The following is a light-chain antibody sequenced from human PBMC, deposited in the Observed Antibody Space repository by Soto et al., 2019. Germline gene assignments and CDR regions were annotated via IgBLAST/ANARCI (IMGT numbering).Light chain of an antibody. CDR2: GAS. CDR1: QSISSSF. V-gene: IGKV3-20*01. J-gene: IGKJ5*01. CDR3: KQYGGSPIT. Sequence: EIVLTQSPGTLSLSPGERATLSCRASQSISSSFLAWYQQKPGQAPRLLISGASSRATGIPDRFSGSGSATDFTLTIRRLEPEDFALYYCKQYGGSPITFGQGTRLEIK.